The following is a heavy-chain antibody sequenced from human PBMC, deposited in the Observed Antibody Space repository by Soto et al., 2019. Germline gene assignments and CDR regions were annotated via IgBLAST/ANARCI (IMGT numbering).Heavy chain of an antibody. Sequence: EVQLVESGGDFVQPGGSLRVSCAVSGFSFRNAWMSWVRQAPGKGLEWVGRIKSRADGGTTDYTAPVKGRFTILRDDSKNTVFLQMNSLKTEDTAVYYCTAHLGEFFPLDYWGQGTLVTVSS. J-gene: IGHJ4*02. CDR2: IKSRADGGTT. V-gene: IGHV3-15*01. D-gene: IGHD3-16*01. CDR3: TAHLGEFFPLDY. CDR1: GFSFRNAW.